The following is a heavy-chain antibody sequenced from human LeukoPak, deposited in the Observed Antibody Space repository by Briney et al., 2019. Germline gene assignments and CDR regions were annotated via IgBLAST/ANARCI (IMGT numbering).Heavy chain of an antibody. CDR3: ARGTDMTPITGYYSFVY. CDR2: IYDDGST. Sequence: SETLSLACTVSGGSISNSFWSWIRQPAGKGLEWIGRIYDDGSTNYNPSLKSRITVSLDTPENQISLKLTSVTAADPAVYYCARGTDMTPITGYYSFVYWGQGTLVSVSS. V-gene: IGHV4-4*07. CDR1: GGSISNSF. D-gene: IGHD5-24*01. J-gene: IGHJ4*02.